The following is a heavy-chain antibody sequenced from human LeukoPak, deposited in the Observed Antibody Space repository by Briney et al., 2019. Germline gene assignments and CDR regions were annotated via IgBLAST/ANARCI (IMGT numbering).Heavy chain of an antibody. J-gene: IGHJ3*02. CDR2: INPNSGGT. CDR1: GYTFTGYY. CDR3: AKDSRTKDPRAFDI. D-gene: IGHD1-7*01. Sequence: ASVKVSCKASGYTFTGYYMHWVRQAPGQGLEWMGWINPNSGGTNYAQKFQGRVNMTRDTSISTAYMELSRLRSDDTAVYYCAKDSRTKDPRAFDIWGQGTMVTVSS. V-gene: IGHV1-2*02.